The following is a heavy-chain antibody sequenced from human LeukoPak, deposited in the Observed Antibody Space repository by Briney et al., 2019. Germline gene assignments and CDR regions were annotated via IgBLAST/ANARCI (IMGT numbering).Heavy chain of an antibody. D-gene: IGHD2-15*01. V-gene: IGHV4-34*01. J-gene: IGHJ6*02. CDR1: GGSLSGYY. Sequence: TSETLSLTCAVYGGSLSGYYWSWIRQPPGKGLEWIGEINHSGSTNYNPSLKSRVTISVDTSKNQFSLKQSSVTAADTAVYYCARVPYCSGGSCNYYYYYGMDVWGQVTTVTVSS. CDR3: ARVPYCSGGSCNYYYYYGMDV. CDR2: INHSGST.